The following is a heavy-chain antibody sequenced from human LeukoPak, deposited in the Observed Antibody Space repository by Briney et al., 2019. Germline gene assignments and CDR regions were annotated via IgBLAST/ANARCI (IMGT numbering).Heavy chain of an antibody. D-gene: IGHD5-12*01. J-gene: IGHJ4*02. Sequence: GGSLRLSCAASGFTFSNYAMNWVRQAPGKGLEWVSTISDSGGSTYYADSVKGRFTISRDNSKNTLFLQMNSLRAEETAVYYCANGKSAYDHPLPRLNYWGQGALVIVSS. CDR3: ANGKSAYDHPLPRLNY. CDR1: GFTFSNYA. CDR2: ISDSGGST. V-gene: IGHV3-23*01.